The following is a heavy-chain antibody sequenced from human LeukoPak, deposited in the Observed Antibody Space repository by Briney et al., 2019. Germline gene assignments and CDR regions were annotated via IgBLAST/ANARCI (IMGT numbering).Heavy chain of an antibody. CDR3: ANSDGPY. CDR1: GFTFSSYG. D-gene: IGHD3-10*01. J-gene: IGHJ4*02. CDR2: ISYDGSNK. V-gene: IGHV3-30*18. Sequence: GGSLRLSCAASGFTFSSYGMHWVRQAPGKGLEWVAVISYDGSNKYYADSVKGRFTISRDNSKNTLYLQMNSLRAEDTAVYYCANSDGPYWGQGTLVTVSS.